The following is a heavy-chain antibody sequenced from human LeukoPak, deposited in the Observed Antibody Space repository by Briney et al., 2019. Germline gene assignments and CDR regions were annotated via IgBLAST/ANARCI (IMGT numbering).Heavy chain of an antibody. Sequence: GGSLRLSCAASGFTFSSYAMSWVRQPPGKGLEWVSAISGSGSNTYYADSVKGRFTISRDNAKNTLYLQMNSLRAEDTAVYYCARAGIVGAAAYGYWGQGTLVTVSS. V-gene: IGHV3-23*01. D-gene: IGHD1-26*01. CDR2: ISGSGSNT. J-gene: IGHJ4*02. CDR1: GFTFSSYA. CDR3: ARAGIVGAAAYGY.